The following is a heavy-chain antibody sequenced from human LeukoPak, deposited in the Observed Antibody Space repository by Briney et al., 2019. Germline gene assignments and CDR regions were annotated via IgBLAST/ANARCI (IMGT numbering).Heavy chain of an antibody. V-gene: IGHV3-11*04. CDR1: GFTVSSNY. Sequence: GGSLRLSCAASGFTVSSNYMSWVRQAPGKGLEWVSYISSSGSTIYYADSVKGRFTISRDNAKNSLYLQMNSLRAEDTAVYYCAREVDSSLDYWGQGTLVTVSS. J-gene: IGHJ4*02. CDR3: AREVDSSLDY. CDR2: ISSSGSTI. D-gene: IGHD3-22*01.